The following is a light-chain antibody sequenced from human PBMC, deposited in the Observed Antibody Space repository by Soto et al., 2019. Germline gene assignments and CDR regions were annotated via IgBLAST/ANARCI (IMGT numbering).Light chain of an antibody. CDR1: RSVSGY. V-gene: IGKV3-11*01. Sequence: EIVLTQSPATLSLSPGERATFSCRASRSVSGYLAWYQPKPGQAPRLLIDDASNRATGIPARYSGSGSGTDFTLTISSLEPEDFAIYYCQQRSNWPYTFGQGTKLEIK. CDR3: QQRSNWPYT. CDR2: DAS. J-gene: IGKJ2*01.